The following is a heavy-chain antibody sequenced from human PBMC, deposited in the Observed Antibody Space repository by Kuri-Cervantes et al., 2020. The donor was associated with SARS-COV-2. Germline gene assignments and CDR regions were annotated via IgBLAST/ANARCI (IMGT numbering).Heavy chain of an antibody. CDR2: ISGSGGST. V-gene: IGHV3-23*01. CDR3: AKPGITIFGVVQRDPYFDY. J-gene: IGHJ4*02. CDR1: GFTFSSYS. Sequence: GGSLRLSCAASGFTFSSYSMNWVRQAPGKGLEWVSAISGSGGSTYYADSVKGRFTISRDNSKNTLYLQMNSLRAEDTAVYHCAKPGITIFGVVQRDPYFDYWGQGTLVTVSS. D-gene: IGHD3-3*01.